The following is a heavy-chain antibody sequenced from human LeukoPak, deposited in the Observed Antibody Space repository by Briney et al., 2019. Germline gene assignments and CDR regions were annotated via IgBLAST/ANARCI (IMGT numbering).Heavy chain of an antibody. D-gene: IGHD3-10*01. J-gene: IGHJ4*02. Sequence: TGGSLRLSCASSGFTLDDYAMHRDRQAPRKGLEWVSLISGDGGSTYYAHSVKDRFTTSRDNSKNSLYLQMNNLRTEDTALYYCAKGVQLSAYGSGSYYNDGYWGQGTLVTVSS. CDR1: GFTLDDYA. V-gene: IGHV3-43*02. CDR2: ISGDGGST. CDR3: AKGVQLSAYGSGSYYNDGY.